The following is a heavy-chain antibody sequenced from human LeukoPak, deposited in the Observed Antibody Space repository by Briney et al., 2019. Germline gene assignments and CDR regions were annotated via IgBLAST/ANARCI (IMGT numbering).Heavy chain of an antibody. Sequence: SVKVSCKSSGYTFTNYAISWVRQAPGQGLEWMGGIIPIFGTANYAQKFQGRVTITADESTSTAYMELSSLRSEDTAVYYCARAAITMVRGVTPYYYYYYMDVWGKGTTVTVSS. V-gene: IGHV1-69*13. J-gene: IGHJ6*03. CDR1: GYTFTNYA. CDR2: IIPIFGTA. CDR3: ARAAITMVRGVTPYYYYYYMDV. D-gene: IGHD3-10*01.